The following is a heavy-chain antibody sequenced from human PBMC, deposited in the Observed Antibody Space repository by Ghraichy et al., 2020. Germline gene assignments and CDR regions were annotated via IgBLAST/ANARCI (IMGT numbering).Heavy chain of an antibody. CDR2: IWNDGGNK. Sequence: GGSLRLSCAASGFSFSTYGMHWVRQSPGKGLEWVAVIWNDGGNKHYADSVKGRFTISRDNSRNTLFLQMNGLRSEDTGLYYCARDAAAGQRVVCDYWGQGTLVTVSS. CDR3: ARDAAAGQRVVCDY. CDR1: GFSFSTYG. D-gene: IGHD6-25*01. V-gene: IGHV3-33*01. J-gene: IGHJ4*02.